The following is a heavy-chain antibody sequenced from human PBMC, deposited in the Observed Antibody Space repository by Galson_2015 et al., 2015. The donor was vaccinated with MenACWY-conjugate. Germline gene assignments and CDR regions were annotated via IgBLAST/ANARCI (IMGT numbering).Heavy chain of an antibody. CDR3: ARDAFDI. J-gene: IGHJ3*02. V-gene: IGHV3-74*01. CDR2: INSDGSIT. CDR1: GFTFSDFW. Sequence: SLRLSCAASGFTFSDFWMHWVRQTPGKGLVWVSRINSDGSITNYMDSVKGRFTISRDNSKNTQYLEMNSLRAEDTAVHYCARDAFDIWGPGAMVTVS.